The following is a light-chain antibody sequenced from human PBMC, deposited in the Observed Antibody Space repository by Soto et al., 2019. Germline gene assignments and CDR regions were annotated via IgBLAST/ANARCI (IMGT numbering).Light chain of an antibody. J-gene: IGKJ1*01. CDR3: QQYGSSGT. Sequence: IGLTQSPSALSSSPAEAATLSCRASQYVGTRLAWYQHKPGQAPRLLIYYTSNRATGIPARFSGSGSGTDFTLTISSLEPEDFAVYYCQQYGSSGTFGQGTKADI. CDR2: YTS. V-gene: IGKV3-11*01. CDR1: QYVGTR.